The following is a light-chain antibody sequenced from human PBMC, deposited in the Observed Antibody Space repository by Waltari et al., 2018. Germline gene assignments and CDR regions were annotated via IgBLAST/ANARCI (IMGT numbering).Light chain of an antibody. Sequence: QSVPTQPPYASGTPGQEVTIHCNGSSSNIGSNSVYWYQQFPGTAPKLLIFKNNQRPSGVPDRFSDPKSGTSASLAINGLRSEDEADYYCAAWDDSLSGLVLGGGTKVTVL. J-gene: IGLJ3*02. CDR3: AAWDDSLSGLV. V-gene: IGLV1-47*01. CDR2: KNN. CDR1: SSNIGSNS.